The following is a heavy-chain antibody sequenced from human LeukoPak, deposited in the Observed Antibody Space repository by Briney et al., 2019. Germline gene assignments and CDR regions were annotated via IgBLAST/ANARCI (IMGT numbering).Heavy chain of an antibody. CDR2: ISPSGGT. CDR3: ARPQSSSGYYWPFDD. D-gene: IGHD3-22*01. CDR1: GFTFSSYA. Sequence: GGSLRLSCAASGFTFSSYAMRWVRQAPGKGLEWVSAISPSGGTFYADSVKGRFTISRDNSKNTLYLQMNSLRAEDTAVYYCARPQSSSGYYWPFDDWGQGTLVTVSS. V-gene: IGHV3-23*01. J-gene: IGHJ4*02.